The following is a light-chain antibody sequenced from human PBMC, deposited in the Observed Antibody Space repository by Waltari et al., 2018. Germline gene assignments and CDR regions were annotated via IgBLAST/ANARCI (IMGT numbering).Light chain of an antibody. CDR2: DAS. Sequence: ATLSLAPGEKAPLSWRASKSVSSYLAWFQQKPGQAPRLLIYDASNRATGIPARFSGSGSGTDFTLTISSLEPEDFAVYYCQQRTNWPLTFGGGTKVEIK. CDR3: QQRTNWPLT. V-gene: IGKV3-11*01. CDR1: KSVSSY. J-gene: IGKJ4*01.